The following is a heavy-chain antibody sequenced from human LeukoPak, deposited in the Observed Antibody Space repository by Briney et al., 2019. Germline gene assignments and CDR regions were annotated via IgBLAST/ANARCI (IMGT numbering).Heavy chain of an antibody. V-gene: IGHV3-7*05. Sequence: GGSLRLSCAASGFTFSSYWMSWVRQAPGKGLEWVANIKQDGSVEYYLDSVKGRFTISRDNAKKSLYLQMNSLRAEDTAVYYCARHSEGPVNDAFDIWGQGTKVTVSS. J-gene: IGHJ3*02. CDR2: IKQDGSVE. CDR3: ARHSEGPVNDAFDI. CDR1: GFTFSSYW. D-gene: IGHD2-2*01.